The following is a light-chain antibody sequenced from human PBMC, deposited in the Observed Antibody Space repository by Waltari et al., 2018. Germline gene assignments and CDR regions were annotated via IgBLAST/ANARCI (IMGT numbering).Light chain of an antibody. CDR2: WAS. CDR1: RSVLYNSNTKNY. CDR3: QQYYDTPYT. J-gene: IGKJ2*01. Sequence: DIVMTQSPDSLTVSLGERATINCKSRRSVLYNSNTKNYLAWYQQKPGQTPKLLIYWASTRESGVPDRFSGSGSGTDFTLTISTLQAEDVAVYYCQQYYDTPYTFGQGTKLEIK. V-gene: IGKV4-1*01.